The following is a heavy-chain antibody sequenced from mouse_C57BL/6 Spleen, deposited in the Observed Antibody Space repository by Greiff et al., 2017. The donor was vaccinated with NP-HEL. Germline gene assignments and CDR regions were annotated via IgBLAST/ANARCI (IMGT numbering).Heavy chain of an antibody. V-gene: IGHV1-55*01. CDR3: ARRNWEGGNAMDY. CDR2: IYHGSGST. Sequence: QVQLQQPGAELVKPGASVKMSCKASGYTFTSYWITWVKQRPGQGLEWIGDIYHGSGSTNYNEKFKSKATLTVDTSSSTAYMQLSSLTSEDSAVYYCARRNWEGGNAMDYWGQGTSVTVSS. D-gene: IGHD4-1*01. CDR1: GYTFTSYW. J-gene: IGHJ4*01.